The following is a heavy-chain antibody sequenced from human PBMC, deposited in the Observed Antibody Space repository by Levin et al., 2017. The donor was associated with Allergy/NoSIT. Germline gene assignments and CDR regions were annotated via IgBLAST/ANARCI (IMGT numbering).Heavy chain of an antibody. CDR2: IYPGDSDT. CDR3: ARRPQLGELLGAFDI. V-gene: IGHV5-51*01. J-gene: IGHJ3*02. D-gene: IGHD3-10*01. CDR1: GYSFTSYW. Sequence: GESLKISCKGSGYSFTSYWIGWVRQMPGKGLEWMGIIYPGDSDTRYSPSFQGQVTISADKSISTAYLQWSSLKASDTAMYYCARRPQLGELLGAFDIWGQGTMVTVSS.